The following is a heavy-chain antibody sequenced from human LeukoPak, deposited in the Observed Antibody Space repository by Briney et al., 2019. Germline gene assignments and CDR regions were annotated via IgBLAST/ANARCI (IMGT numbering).Heavy chain of an antibody. CDR3: ARAIPGTYYFDY. Sequence: GESLKISCKGSGYGSTNYWFGWVRQLPGTGLEWMGLIYSGNSDTRYSPSFQGQVTVSADKSINTVYLQWSSLKASDSAIYFCARAIPGTYYFDYWGQGTLVAVSS. J-gene: IGHJ4*02. CDR1: GYGSTNYW. V-gene: IGHV5-51*01. CDR2: IYSGNSDT. D-gene: IGHD3-10*01.